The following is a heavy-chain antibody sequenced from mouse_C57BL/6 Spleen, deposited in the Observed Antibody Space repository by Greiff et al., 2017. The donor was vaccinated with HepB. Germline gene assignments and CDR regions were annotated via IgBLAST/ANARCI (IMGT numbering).Heavy chain of an antibody. D-gene: IGHD2-12*01. Sequence: EVQLQQSGPELVKPGASVKISCKASGYTFTDYYMNWVKQSHGKSLEWIGDINPNNGGTSYNQKFKGKATLTVDKSSSTAYMELRSLTSEDSAVYYCASLSYDGFDYWGQGTTLTVSS. V-gene: IGHV1-26*01. CDR2: INPNNGGT. CDR1: GYTFTDYY. J-gene: IGHJ2*01. CDR3: ASLSYDGFDY.